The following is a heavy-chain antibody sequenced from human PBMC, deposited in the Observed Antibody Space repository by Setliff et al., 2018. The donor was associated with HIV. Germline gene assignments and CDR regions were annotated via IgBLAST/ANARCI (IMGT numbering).Heavy chain of an antibody. Sequence: GASVKVSCKASGYTFTSYYMHWVRQAPGQGLEWMGIINPSGGSTSYAQKFQGRVTMTRNTSISTAYMELSSLRSEDTAVYYCARGVRDHREYYYYMDVWGKGTTVTVSS. J-gene: IGHJ6*03. CDR2: INPSGGST. V-gene: IGHV1-46*01. CDR3: ARGVRDHREYYYYMDV. CDR1: GYTFTSYY. D-gene: IGHD3-10*01.